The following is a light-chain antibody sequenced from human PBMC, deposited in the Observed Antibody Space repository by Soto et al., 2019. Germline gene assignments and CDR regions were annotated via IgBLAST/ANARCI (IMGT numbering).Light chain of an antibody. J-gene: IGKJ4*01. CDR3: QQTFSTPLT. CDR2: GAT. Sequence: DIQMTQSPSSLSASVGDRVTITCRASQSISAYLNWFQHKPGRAPKLLIYGATSLQSGVPSRFTGSGSGTDFTLTISSLQPEDCAAYYCQQTFSTPLTFGGGTNLEIK. V-gene: IGKV1-39*01. CDR1: QSISAY.